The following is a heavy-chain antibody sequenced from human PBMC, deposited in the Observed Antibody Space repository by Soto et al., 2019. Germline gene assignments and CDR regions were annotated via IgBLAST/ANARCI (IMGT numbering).Heavy chain of an antibody. J-gene: IGHJ4*02. V-gene: IGHV3-7*03. Sequence: EVQLVESGGGLVQPGGSLRLSCAASGFTFSRYWMTWVRQAPGKGLEWVANIKQAGSEKYYVDSVKGRFIISSDNAKNSQYLQMNSLRAEDTAVYYCARDFEGSYGYGPFEYWCQGSLLTVST. D-gene: IGHD5-18*01. CDR1: GFTFSRYW. CDR3: ARDFEGSYGYGPFEY. CDR2: IKQAGSEK.